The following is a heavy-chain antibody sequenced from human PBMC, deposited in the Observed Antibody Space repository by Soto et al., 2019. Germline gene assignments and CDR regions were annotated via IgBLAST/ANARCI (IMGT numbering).Heavy chain of an antibody. CDR2: MNPNSGNT. CDR1: GYTFTFYD. D-gene: IGHD3-22*01. J-gene: IGHJ4*02. CDR3: ARGPGYYDRSPPNTH. V-gene: IGHV1-8*01. Sequence: ASVKVSCKTSGYTFTFYDVTWVRQATGQGLEWMGWMNPNSGNTGHAQKFQGRVTMTRDTSTSTAYMELSSLTSEDTAVYYCARGPGYYDRSPPNTHWGQGTLVTVSS.